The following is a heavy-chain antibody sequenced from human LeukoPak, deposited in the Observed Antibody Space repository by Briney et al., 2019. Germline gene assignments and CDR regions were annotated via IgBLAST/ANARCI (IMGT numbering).Heavy chain of an antibody. Sequence: GGSLRPSCAASGFSFSTYAMAWVRQAPGKGLEWVSALNGRGINTYYADSVKGRFTISRDNSKNTLYLQMNSLRAEDTAVYYCAKGRATFGVDANDYWGQGTLVTVSS. D-gene: IGHD3-3*01. CDR1: GFSFSTYA. V-gene: IGHV3-23*01. J-gene: IGHJ4*02. CDR2: LNGRGINT. CDR3: AKGRATFGVDANDY.